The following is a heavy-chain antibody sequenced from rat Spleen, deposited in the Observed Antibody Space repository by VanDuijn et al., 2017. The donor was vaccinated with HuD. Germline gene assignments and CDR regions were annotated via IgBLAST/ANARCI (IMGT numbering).Heavy chain of an antibody. V-gene: IGHV2S63*01. CDR1: GFSLTNYG. Sequence: VQLKESGPGLVQPSQTLSLTCTVSGFSLTNYGVSWVRQPPGKGLEWMGVMWSGGSTAYNSALKSRLSISRDTSKSQVFLKMNSLQTEDTAIYYCTRDGNYYDGTYYYVMDAWGQGTSVTVSS. CDR2: MWSGGST. D-gene: IGHD1-12*02. CDR3: TRDGNYYDGTYYYVMDA. J-gene: IGHJ4*01.